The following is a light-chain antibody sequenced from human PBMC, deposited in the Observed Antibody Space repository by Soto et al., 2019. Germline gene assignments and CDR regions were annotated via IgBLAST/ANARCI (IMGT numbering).Light chain of an antibody. CDR3: QQYGSSPPT. Sequence: EVVMTQSPATLSVSPGEGATLSCRASQSVSSNLAWYQQKHGQAPRLLIYGASTRATGIPDRFSGSGSGTDYTLTINRLEPEDFALYYCQQYGSSPPTFGQGTKVDIK. CDR1: QSVSSN. V-gene: IGKV3-20*01. CDR2: GAS. J-gene: IGKJ1*01.